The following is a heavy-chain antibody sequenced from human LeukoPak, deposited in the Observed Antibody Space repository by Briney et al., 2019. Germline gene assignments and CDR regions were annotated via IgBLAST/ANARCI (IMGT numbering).Heavy chain of an antibody. D-gene: IGHD5-24*01. CDR3: AGEGPFRDGYNKYYFDY. V-gene: IGHV1-18*01. J-gene: IGHJ4*02. Sequence: APVKVSCKASGYTFTSYGISWVRQAPGQGLEWMGWISAYNGNTNYAQKLQGRVTMTTDTSTSTAYMELRSLRSDDTAAYYCAGEGPFRDGYNKYYFDYWGQGTLVTVSS. CDR1: GYTFTSYG. CDR2: ISAYNGNT.